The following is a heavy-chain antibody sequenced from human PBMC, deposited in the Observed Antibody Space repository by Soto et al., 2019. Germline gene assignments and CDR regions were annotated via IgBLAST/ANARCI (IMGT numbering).Heavy chain of an antibody. J-gene: IGHJ6*02. CDR3: ARATTIDAVAGTFNYYGMDV. Sequence: YMQWVHHDTEKGLEWMGWINPNSGGTNYAQKFQGWVTMTRDTSISTAYMELSRLRSDDTAVYYCARATTIDAVAGTFNYYGMDVWGQGTTVTVSS. D-gene: IGHD6-19*01. CDR1: Y. CDR2: INPNSGGT. V-gene: IGHV1-2*04.